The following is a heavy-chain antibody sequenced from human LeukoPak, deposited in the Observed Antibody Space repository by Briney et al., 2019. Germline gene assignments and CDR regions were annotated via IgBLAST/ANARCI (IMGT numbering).Heavy chain of an antibody. CDR3: ARLGSSRIAAAGTEGYWFDP. Sequence: GGSLRLSCAASGYSFTSYWIGWVRQMPGKGLEWMGIIYPGDSDTRYSPSFQGQVTISADKSISTAYLQWSSLKASDTAMYYCARLGSSRIAAAGTEGYWFDPWGQGTLVTVSS. CDR2: IYPGDSDT. J-gene: IGHJ5*02. D-gene: IGHD6-13*01. CDR1: GYSFTSYW. V-gene: IGHV5-51*01.